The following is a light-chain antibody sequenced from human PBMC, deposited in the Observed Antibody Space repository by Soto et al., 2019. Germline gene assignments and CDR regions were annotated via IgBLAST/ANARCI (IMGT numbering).Light chain of an antibody. Sequence: SQMTQSPSTLSRSVVDRVTITWGASQSISSWLAWYQQKPGKAPKLLIYDASSLESGVPSRFSGSGSGTEFTLTISRLQPDDCAIYFCQQANSFPITFGQGTRLEIK. CDR2: DAS. J-gene: IGKJ5*01. CDR3: QQANSFPIT. V-gene: IGKV1-5*01. CDR1: QSISSW.